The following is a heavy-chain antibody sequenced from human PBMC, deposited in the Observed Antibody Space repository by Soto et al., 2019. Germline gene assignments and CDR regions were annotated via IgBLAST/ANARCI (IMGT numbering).Heavy chain of an antibody. CDR1: GGSFSGYY. J-gene: IGHJ4*02. CDR2: INHSGST. D-gene: IGHD4-17*01. V-gene: IGHV4-34*01. Sequence: SETLSLTCAVYGGSFSGYYWSWIRQPPGKGLEWIGEINHSGSTNYNPSLKSRVTISVDTSKNQFSLKLSSVTAADTAVYYCARDNDYGDYGYDYWGQGTLVTVSS. CDR3: ARDNDYGDYGYDY.